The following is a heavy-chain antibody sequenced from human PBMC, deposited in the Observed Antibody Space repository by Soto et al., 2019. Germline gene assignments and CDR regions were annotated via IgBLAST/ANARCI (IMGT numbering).Heavy chain of an antibody. CDR1: GFTFSSYA. V-gene: IGHV3-30-3*01. CDR2: ISDDGSNK. Sequence: GGSLRLSCAASGFTFSSYAMHWVRQAPGKGLEWVAVISDDGSNKYDAESVKGRFTISRDNSKNTLYLQMNSLRAEDTAVYYCARRGYYHCGMDVWGQGTTVTVSS. J-gene: IGHJ6*02. CDR3: ARRGYYHCGMDV.